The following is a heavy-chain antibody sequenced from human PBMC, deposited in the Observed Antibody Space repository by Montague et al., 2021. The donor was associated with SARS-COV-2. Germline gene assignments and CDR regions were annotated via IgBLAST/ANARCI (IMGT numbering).Heavy chain of an antibody. V-gene: IGHV4-34*01. J-gene: IGHJ4*02. D-gene: IGHD6-19*01. Sequence: SETLSLTCAVYGGSFSPYYWSWIRQSPGKGLEWIGNIDHSGNTNXXPSLKSRVSISVDTSSSQFSLYLTSVTAADAAVYYCARSWGQWLLWGYYFDYWGQGTLVTVSS. CDR2: IDHSGNT. CDR3: ARSWGQWLLWGYYFDY. CDR1: GGSFSPYY.